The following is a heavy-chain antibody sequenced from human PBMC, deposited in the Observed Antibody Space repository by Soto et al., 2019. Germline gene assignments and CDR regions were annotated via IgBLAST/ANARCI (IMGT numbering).Heavy chain of an antibody. D-gene: IGHD2-2*01. CDR1: GFTFSNAW. Sequence: EVQLVESGGGLVKPGGSLRLSCAASGFTFSNAWMNWVRQAPGKGLEWVGRIKSKTDGGTTDYAAPVKGRFTISRDESKNPLEPQKDRLKNGDTAVYYLTPGHPLSEIVLVPAALHRMDVWGQRTTVTVSS. J-gene: IGHJ6*02. CDR2: IKSKTDGGTT. V-gene: IGHV3-15*07. CDR3: TPGHPLSEIVLVPAALHRMDV.